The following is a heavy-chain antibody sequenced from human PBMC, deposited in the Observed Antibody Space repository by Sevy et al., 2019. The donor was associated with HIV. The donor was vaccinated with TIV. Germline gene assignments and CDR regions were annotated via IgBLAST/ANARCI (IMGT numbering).Heavy chain of an antibody. CDR3: ARGANTAMVKSWFDP. CDR2: IYTSGST. V-gene: IGHV4-4*07. J-gene: IGHJ5*02. D-gene: IGHD5-18*01. CDR1: GGSISSYY. Sequence: SDTLSLTCTVSGGSISSYYWSWIRQPAGKGLEWIGRIYTSGSTNYNPSLKSRVTMSVDTSKNQFSLKLSSVTAADTAVYYCARGANTAMVKSWFDPWGQGTLVTVSS.